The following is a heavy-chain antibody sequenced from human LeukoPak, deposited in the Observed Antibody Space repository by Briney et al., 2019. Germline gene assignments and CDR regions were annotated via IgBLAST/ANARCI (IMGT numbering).Heavy chain of an antibody. Sequence: SETLSLTCTVSGGSISGYYWSWIRQPPGKGLEWIGEINHSGSTNYNPSLKSRVTISVDTSKNQFSLKLSSVTAADTAVYYCARHLPYSSSWSHHTRTPYNWFDPWGQGTLVTVSS. J-gene: IGHJ5*02. D-gene: IGHD6-13*01. CDR3: ARHLPYSSSWSHHTRTPYNWFDP. CDR2: INHSGST. V-gene: IGHV4-34*01. CDR1: GGSISGYY.